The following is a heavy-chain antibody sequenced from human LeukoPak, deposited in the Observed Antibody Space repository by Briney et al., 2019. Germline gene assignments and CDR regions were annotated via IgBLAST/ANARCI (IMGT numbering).Heavy chain of an antibody. CDR2: ISSSVSRT. D-gene: IGHD5-24*01. V-gene: IGHV3-23*05. Sequence: GGPLRLSCAASGFTLSGSDMSWVRQAPGGGLQWVSSISSSVSRTFYADSVKGRFTISRDNSKNTLYLQMNNLRAEDTAVYYCARERSNFEYWGQGTLVTVSS. CDR3: ARERSNFEY. J-gene: IGHJ4*02. CDR1: GFTLSGSD.